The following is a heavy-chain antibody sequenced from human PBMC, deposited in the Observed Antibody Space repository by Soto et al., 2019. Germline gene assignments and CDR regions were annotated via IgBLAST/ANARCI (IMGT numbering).Heavy chain of an antibody. CDR2: IYYSGST. Sequence: QLQLQESGPRLVKPSETLSLTCSVSGGSISSSSYSWGWIRQPPGKGLEWIGTIYYSGSTHYNPALEGRGAISADTPNNRLSLRLSPVSAADPSVYYCGRQPGHCGSTTCVGYYSVDVWGQGTTVTVS. CDR1: GGSISSSSYS. V-gene: IGHV4-39*01. J-gene: IGHJ6*02. D-gene: IGHD2-2*01. CDR3: GRQPGHCGSTTCVGYYSVDV.